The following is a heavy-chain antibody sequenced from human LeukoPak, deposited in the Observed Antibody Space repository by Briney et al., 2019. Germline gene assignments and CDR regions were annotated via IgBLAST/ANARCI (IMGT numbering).Heavy chain of an antibody. CDR2: MNPNSGNT. J-gene: IGHJ4*02. V-gene: IGHV1-8*02. CDR1: GYTFTSYD. D-gene: IGHD6-19*01. CDR3: ARGRSVAVAVWSPPIDY. Sequence: GASVKVSCKASGYTFTSYDINWVRQATGQGLEWMGWMNPNSGNTGYAQKFQGRVTMTWDTSISTAYMELNRLTSDDTAVYYCARGRSVAVAVWSPPIDYWGQGTLVTVSS.